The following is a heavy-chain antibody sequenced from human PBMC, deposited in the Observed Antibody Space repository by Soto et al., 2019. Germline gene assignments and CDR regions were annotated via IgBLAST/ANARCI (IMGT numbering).Heavy chain of an antibody. J-gene: IGHJ5*02. CDR2: ITSSSTII. Sequence: EVQLVESGGGLVQPGGSLRLSCTASGFTFSDYTMNWVRQAPGKGLEWVSCITSSSTIIYYADSVKGRFTISRDNAKNSLYLQMNSLRDEDTAIYYCARDHLRYYESRWSWFDPWGQGTLVTVSS. V-gene: IGHV3-48*02. CDR3: ARDHLRYYESRWSWFDP. D-gene: IGHD3-16*01. CDR1: GFTFSDYT.